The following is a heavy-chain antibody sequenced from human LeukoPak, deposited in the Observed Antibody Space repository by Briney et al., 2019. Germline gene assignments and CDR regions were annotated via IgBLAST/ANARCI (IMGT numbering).Heavy chain of an antibody. CDR1: GFTFSSYW. V-gene: IGHV3-74*01. J-gene: IGHJ4*02. Sequence: GGSLRLSCAASGFTFSSYWMHWVRQAPGKGLVWVSRINSDGSSTSYADSVKGRFTISRDNAKNTLYLQMNSPRAEDTAVYYCARDPWVGYCSGGSCSRAYWGQGTLVTVSS. CDR2: INSDGSST. CDR3: ARDPWVGYCSGGSCSRAY. D-gene: IGHD2-15*01.